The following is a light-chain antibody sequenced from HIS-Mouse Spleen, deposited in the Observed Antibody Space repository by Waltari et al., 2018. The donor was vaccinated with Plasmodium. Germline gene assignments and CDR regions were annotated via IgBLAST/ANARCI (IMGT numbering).Light chain of an antibody. CDR1: SSDVGGYNY. J-gene: IGLJ2*01. Sequence: QSALTQPPSASGSPGQSVTISCTGTSSDVGGYNYVSWYQPHPGKAPKLMIYEVSKRPSGVPDRFSGCKAGNTASLTVSVLQAEDEADYYCSSYAGSNNLVFGGGTKLTVL. V-gene: IGLV2-8*01. CDR3: SSYAGSNNLV. CDR2: EVS.